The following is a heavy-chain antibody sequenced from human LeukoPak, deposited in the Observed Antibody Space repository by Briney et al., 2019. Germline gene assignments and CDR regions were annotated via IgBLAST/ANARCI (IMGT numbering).Heavy chain of an antibody. CDR3: ARDPLRGGSGYRAFDY. J-gene: IGHJ4*02. CDR1: GYSFTTYA. CDR2: ISVYNGNT. D-gene: IGHD3-3*01. V-gene: IGHV1-18*01. Sequence: ASVKVSCTASGYSFTTYAISWVRQAPGQGLEWMGWISVYNGNTNYAQKVQGRVTMTTDTSTSTAYMELRSLRSEDTAVYYCARDPLRGGSGYRAFDYWGQGTLVTVSS.